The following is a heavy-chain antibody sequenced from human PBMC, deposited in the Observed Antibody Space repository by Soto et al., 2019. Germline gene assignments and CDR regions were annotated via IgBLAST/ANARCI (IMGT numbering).Heavy chain of an antibody. CDR3: AKDLQAYGDYDYYCYGLDV. D-gene: IGHD4-17*01. Sequence: QLVESGGGVVPPGASLRLSCAASGFTFSTFGMHWVRQTPGKGRERVAVISYDGNNKVYADSVKGRFTISRDNFKNTVDLVMNNLKVDDTAVYYCAKDLQAYGDYDYYCYGLDVWGQGATVSVSS. CDR2: ISYDGNNK. V-gene: IGHV3-30*18. J-gene: IGHJ6*02. CDR1: GFTFSTFG.